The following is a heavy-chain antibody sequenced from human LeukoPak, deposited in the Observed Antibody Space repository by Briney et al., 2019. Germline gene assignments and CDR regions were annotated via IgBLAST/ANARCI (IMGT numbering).Heavy chain of an antibody. J-gene: IGHJ4*02. Sequence: GGSLRLSCSASGFTFSSYAMHWVRRAPGKGLEYVSAISSNGGSTYYADSVKGRFTISRDNSKNTLYLQMSSLRAEDTAVYYCVKGASAYCSSTSCPYYFDYWGQGTLVTVSS. D-gene: IGHD2-2*01. CDR3: VKGASAYCSSTSCPYYFDY. CDR1: GFTFSSYA. V-gene: IGHV3-64D*06. CDR2: ISSNGGST.